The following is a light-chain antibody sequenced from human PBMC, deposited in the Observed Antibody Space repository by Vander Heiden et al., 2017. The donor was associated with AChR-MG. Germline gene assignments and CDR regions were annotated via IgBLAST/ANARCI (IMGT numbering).Light chain of an antibody. CDR2: AAS. J-gene: IGKJ4*01. V-gene: IGKV1-39*01. CDR1: QNIDTY. Sequence: DIQVTQSPSSLSASVGDRITITRRASQNIDTYLNWYQQKPGQAPKFLVFAASNLQSGVPSRFSGSGSGTDFTLTISTLQPEDFATYFCQQSFTSPPTFGGGTKVEIK. CDR3: QQSFTSPPT.